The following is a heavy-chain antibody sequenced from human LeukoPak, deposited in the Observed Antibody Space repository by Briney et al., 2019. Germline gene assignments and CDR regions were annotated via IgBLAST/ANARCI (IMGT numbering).Heavy chain of an antibody. CDR3: AKMRTPTTHSGDAFDI. D-gene: IGHD5-12*01. Sequence: GRSLRLSCAASGFTFSSYGIHWVRQAPGKGLEWVAVISYDGSNKYYVDSVKGRFTISRDNSKNTLNLQMNSLRAEDTAVYYCAKMRTPTTHSGDAFDIWGQGTMVTVSS. CDR1: GFTFSSYG. CDR2: ISYDGSNK. J-gene: IGHJ3*02. V-gene: IGHV3-30*18.